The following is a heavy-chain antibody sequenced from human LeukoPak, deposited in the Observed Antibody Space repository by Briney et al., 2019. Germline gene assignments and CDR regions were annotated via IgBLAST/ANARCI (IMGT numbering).Heavy chain of an antibody. V-gene: IGHV3-30-3*01. CDR3: ARYYYGMDV. J-gene: IGHJ6*02. CDR2: ISYDGSNK. Sequence: GGSRRLSCAASGFTFSSYAMHWVRQAPGKGLEWVAVISYDGSNKYYADSVKGRFTISRDNSKNTLYLQMNSLRAEDTAVYYCARYYYGMDVWGQGTTVTVSS. CDR1: GFTFSSYA.